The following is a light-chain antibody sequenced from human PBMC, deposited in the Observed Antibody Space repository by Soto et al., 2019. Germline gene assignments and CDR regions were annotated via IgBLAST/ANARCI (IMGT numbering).Light chain of an antibody. Sequence: DIQMTQSPSTLSASVGDRVTITFRASHDISTFLAWYQQKPGKAPKLLIYEASTLQSGVPSRFSGSGSGTEFTLTISGLLPEDFAAYHCQQLYTLPFTFGQGTRLEI. V-gene: IGKV1-9*01. CDR3: QQLYTLPFT. CDR2: EAS. J-gene: IGKJ5*01. CDR1: HDISTF.